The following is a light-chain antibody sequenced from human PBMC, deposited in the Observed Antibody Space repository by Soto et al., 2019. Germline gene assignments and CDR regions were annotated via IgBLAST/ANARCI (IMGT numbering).Light chain of an antibody. Sequence: EIVLTQPPAPLSLSPGERATLSCRASQSVSSYLAWYQQKPGQAPRLLIYGEYSRATGITDRFRGSGSGTDFTLTISRLEPEDFAVYYCQQYGSSQITFGQGTRLEIK. J-gene: IGKJ5*01. CDR3: QQYGSSQIT. CDR1: QSVSSY. V-gene: IGKV3-20*01. CDR2: GEY.